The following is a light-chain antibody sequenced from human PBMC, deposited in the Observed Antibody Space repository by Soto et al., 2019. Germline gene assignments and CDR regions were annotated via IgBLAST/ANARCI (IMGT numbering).Light chain of an antibody. CDR2: GAS. Sequence: IVLTQSPATLSLSPGERATLSCRASQSVSSNLAWYQQKPGQAPRLLTYGASTRATGIPARFSGSGSGTEFTLTISSLQSEDFAVYYCQQYNNWPPITFGQGTRLEIK. J-gene: IGKJ5*01. CDR1: QSVSSN. CDR3: QQYNNWPPIT. V-gene: IGKV3-15*01.